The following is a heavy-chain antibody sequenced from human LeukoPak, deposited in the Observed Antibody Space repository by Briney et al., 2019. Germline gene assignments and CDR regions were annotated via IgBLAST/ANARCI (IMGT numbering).Heavy chain of an antibody. CDR1: GGSFSGYY. Sequence: PSETLSLTCAVYGGSFSGYYWSWIRQPPGKGLEWIGEINHSGSTNYNPSLKSRVTISVDTSKNQFSLKLSSVTAADTAVYYCATRPPRVYCSSTSCCGMDVWGKGTTVTVSS. D-gene: IGHD2-2*01. J-gene: IGHJ6*04. CDR3: ATRPPRVYCSSTSCCGMDV. V-gene: IGHV4-34*01. CDR2: INHSGST.